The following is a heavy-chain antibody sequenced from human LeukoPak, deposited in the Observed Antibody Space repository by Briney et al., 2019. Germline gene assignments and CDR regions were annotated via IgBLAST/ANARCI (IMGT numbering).Heavy chain of an antibody. CDR3: ASGAYYGGNSVLGYFDY. J-gene: IGHJ4*02. D-gene: IGHD4-23*01. CDR1: GGTFSSYA. Sequence: GASVKVSCKASGGTFSSYAISWVRQAPGQGLEWMGRIIPILGIANYAQKFQGRVTITADKSTSTAYMELSSLRSEDTAVYYRASGAYYGGNSVLGYFDYWGQGSLVTVSS. V-gene: IGHV1-69*04. CDR2: IIPILGIA.